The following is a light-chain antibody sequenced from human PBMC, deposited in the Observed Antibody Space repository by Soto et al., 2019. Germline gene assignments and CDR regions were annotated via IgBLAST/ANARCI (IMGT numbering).Light chain of an antibody. CDR3: FSYAGDYTFA. CDR1: SSDVGGYGY. J-gene: IGLJ2*01. V-gene: IGLV2-11*01. Sequence: QSALTQPRSVSGSPGQSVTISCTGTSSDVGGYGYVSWFQQHPGKAPKLMIYDVTTRPSGIPDRFSGSKSASTASLTISGLQAEDEADYYCFSYAGDYTFAFGSGTKLTVL. CDR2: DVT.